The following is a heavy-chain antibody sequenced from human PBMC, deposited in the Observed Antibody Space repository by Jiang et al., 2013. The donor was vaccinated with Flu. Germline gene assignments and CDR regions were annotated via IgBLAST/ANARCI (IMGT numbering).Heavy chain of an antibody. CDR3: ARGADGFDY. J-gene: IGHJ4*02. D-gene: IGHD5-24*01. Sequence: SSYYWSWIRQPPGKGLEWIGYIYYSGSTNYNPSLKSRVTISVDTSKNQFSLKLSSVTAADTAVYYCARGADGFDYWGQGTLVTVSS. CDR2: IYYSGST. V-gene: IGHV4-59*01. CDR1: SSYY.